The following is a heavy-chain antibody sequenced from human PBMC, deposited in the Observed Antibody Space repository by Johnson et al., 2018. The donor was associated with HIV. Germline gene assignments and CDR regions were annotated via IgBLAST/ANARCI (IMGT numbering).Heavy chain of an antibody. CDR1: GFTFSDYY. Sequence: VQLVESGGGLVKPGGSLRLSCAASGFTFSDYYMSWIRQAPGKGLEWVSYISISGSTIYSAASVKGLFTISRANTKTSLYLQMNSLRAEDTAVYYCARASLCDGGAFDIWGQGTMVTVSS. CDR2: ISISGSTI. J-gene: IGHJ3*02. V-gene: IGHV3-11*04. D-gene: IGHD3-16*01. CDR3: ARASLCDGGAFDI.